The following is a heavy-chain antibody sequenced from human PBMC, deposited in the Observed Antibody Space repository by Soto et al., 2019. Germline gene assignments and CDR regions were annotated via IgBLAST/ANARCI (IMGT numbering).Heavy chain of an antibody. V-gene: IGHV3-48*01. Sequence: GGSLRLSCAATGLPFSSYSMNWVRQAPGKGLEWVSYISSSSSTIYYADSVKGRFTISRDNAKNSLYLQMNSLRAKDTAVYYCARVSLAARLPDYWGQGTLVTVSS. J-gene: IGHJ4*02. CDR1: GLPFSSYS. CDR3: ARVSLAARLPDY. CDR2: ISSSSSTI. D-gene: IGHD6-6*01.